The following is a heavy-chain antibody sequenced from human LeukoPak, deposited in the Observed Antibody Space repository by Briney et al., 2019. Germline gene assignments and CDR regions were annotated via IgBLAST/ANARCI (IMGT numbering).Heavy chain of an antibody. CDR2: IHYTGTT. D-gene: IGHD1-26*01. Sequence: SETLSLTCIVTGGSINSHYWSWIRQPPGKGLEWIGDIHYTGTTKYNPSVKSRVTISIDTSKNQFSLELSSVTATDTAVYFCATNRVGTYDRPFDIWGQGTMVTVSS. CDR3: ATNRVGTYDRPFDI. J-gene: IGHJ3*02. CDR1: GGSINSHY. V-gene: IGHV4-59*08.